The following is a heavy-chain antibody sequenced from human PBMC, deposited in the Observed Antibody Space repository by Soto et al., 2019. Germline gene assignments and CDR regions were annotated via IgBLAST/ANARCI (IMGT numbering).Heavy chain of an antibody. CDR3: ARDRASCGGDCYSPFDY. Sequence: GGSLRLSCVASGFTFSSYSMNWVRQAPGKGLEWVSYISSSSSIIYYADSVKGRFTISRDNAKNSLYLQMNSLRDEDTAAYYCARDRASCGGDCYSPFDYWGQGTLVTVSS. CDR2: ISSSSSII. J-gene: IGHJ4*02. V-gene: IGHV3-48*02. CDR1: GFTFSSYS. D-gene: IGHD2-21*02.